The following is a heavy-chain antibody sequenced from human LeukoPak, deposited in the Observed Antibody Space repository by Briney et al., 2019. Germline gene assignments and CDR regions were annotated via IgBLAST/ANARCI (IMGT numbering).Heavy chain of an antibody. J-gene: IGHJ4*02. Sequence: PSGTLSLTCAVSGGSISSSNWWSWVRQPPGKGLEWIGEIYHSGSTNYNPSLKSRVTISVDKSKNQFSLKLSSVTAADTAVYYCARDLGGTEWSVIAGFDYWGQGTLVTVSS. CDR1: GGSISSSNW. CDR2: IYHSGST. CDR3: ARDLGGTEWSVIAGFDY. D-gene: IGHD3-3*01. V-gene: IGHV4-4*02.